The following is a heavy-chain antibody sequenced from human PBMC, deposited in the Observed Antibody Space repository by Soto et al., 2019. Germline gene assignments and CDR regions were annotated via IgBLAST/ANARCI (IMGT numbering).Heavy chain of an antibody. Sequence: ASVKVSCKASGYTFTSHDINWVGQATGQGLERKGWMNPNSGNTGYAQKFQGRATMTRNTSTSTAYMELSSLISDDTAVYYCTRYSLPGWLEQAEVYMVYWRQGPLVTVSP. CDR2: MNPNSGNT. CDR1: GYTFTSHD. CDR3: TRYSLPGWLEQAEVYMVY. V-gene: IGHV1-8*01. D-gene: IGHD6-19*01. J-gene: IGHJ4*02.